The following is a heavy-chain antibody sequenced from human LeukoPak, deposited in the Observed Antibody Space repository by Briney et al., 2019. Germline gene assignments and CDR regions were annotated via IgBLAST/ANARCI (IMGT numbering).Heavy chain of an antibody. D-gene: IGHD4-23*01. CDR1: GFAFHNYA. CDR3: AKDTGGNGAYFYAMDV. J-gene: IGHJ6*02. V-gene: IGHV3-9*01. Sequence: GGSLRLSCVGSGFAFHNYAMHWVRRPPGKGLEWVSAINWNSDTKAYADSVKGRFTISRDRATNSLYLQMDSLRPEDTALYYCAKDTGGNGAYFYAMDVWGQGTSVTVSS. CDR2: INWNSDTK.